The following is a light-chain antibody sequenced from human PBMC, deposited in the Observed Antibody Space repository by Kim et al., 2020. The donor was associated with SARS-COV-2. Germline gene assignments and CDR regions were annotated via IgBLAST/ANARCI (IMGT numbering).Light chain of an antibody. V-gene: IGLV2-11*01. J-gene: IGLJ1*01. CDR3: CAYAGTYYI. CDR2: ELS. CDR1: SSDVGKYKY. Sequence: PGQPVTISCTGTSSDVGKYKYVSWYQQHPGKAPKLIISELSKRPAGVPDRFSGSKSGNTASLTISGLQAEDEADYYCCAYAGTYYIFGTGTKVTVL.